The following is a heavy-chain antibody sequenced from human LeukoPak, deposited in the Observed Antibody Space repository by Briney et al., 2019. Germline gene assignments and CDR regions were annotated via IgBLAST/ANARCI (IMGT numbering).Heavy chain of an antibody. Sequence: ASVKVSCKVSGYTLTQLSMHWVRQAPGKGLEWMGGFYPEDGETSYAQKSQGRVTMTEDTSTDTAYMELSSLRSEDTAVYYCATGARLTFDIWGQGTMVTVSS. CDR3: ATGARLTFDI. J-gene: IGHJ3*02. D-gene: IGHD6-25*01. CDR2: FYPEDGET. V-gene: IGHV1-24*01. CDR1: GYTLTQLS.